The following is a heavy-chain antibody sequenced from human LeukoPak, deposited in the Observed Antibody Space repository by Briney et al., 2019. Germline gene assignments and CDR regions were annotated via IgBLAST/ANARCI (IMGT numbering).Heavy chain of an antibody. CDR1: GGTFSSYA. CDR2: IIPIFGTA. D-gene: IGHD3-10*01. Sequence: SVKVSCKAPGGTFSSYAISWVRQAPGQGLEWMGGIIPIFGTANYAQKFQGRVTITADESTSTAYMELSSLRSEDTAVYYCARDPDYGSGQGYWGQGTLVTVSS. J-gene: IGHJ4*02. CDR3: ARDPDYGSGQGY. V-gene: IGHV1-69*01.